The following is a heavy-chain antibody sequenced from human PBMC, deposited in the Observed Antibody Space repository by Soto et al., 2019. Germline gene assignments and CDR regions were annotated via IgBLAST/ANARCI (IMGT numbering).Heavy chain of an antibody. CDR2: IIPILGIA. J-gene: IGHJ4*02. Sequence: QVQLVQSGAEVKKPGSSVKVSCKASGGTFSSYTISWVRQAPGQGLEWMGRIIPILGIANYAQKFQGRVTITADKSTSTAYMELSSLRSEDTAVYYCAREPVAGGRLFDYWGQGTLVTVSS. V-gene: IGHV1-69*08. CDR3: AREPVAGGRLFDY. CDR1: GGTFSSYT. D-gene: IGHD6-19*01.